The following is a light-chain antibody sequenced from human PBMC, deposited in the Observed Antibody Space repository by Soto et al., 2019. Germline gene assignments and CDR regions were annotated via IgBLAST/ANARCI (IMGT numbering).Light chain of an antibody. Sequence: DIVMTQSPDSLAVSLGERATINCKSSQSVLYSSDNKNYLAWYQYKPGQPPKLLLYWTSTRESGVPDRFSGSESGTDFTLTISSLQAEDVAVYYCQQYYSTPRTFGQGTKVEIK. CDR3: QQYYSTPRT. CDR1: QSVLYSSDNKNY. CDR2: WTS. J-gene: IGKJ1*01. V-gene: IGKV4-1*01.